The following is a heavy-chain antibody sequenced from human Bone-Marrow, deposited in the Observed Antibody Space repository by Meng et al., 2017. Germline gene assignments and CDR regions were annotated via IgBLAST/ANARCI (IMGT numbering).Heavy chain of an antibody. CDR3: ARVGPRIAVAVN. CDR1: GATFSNYA. J-gene: IGHJ4*02. CDR2: ISAYNGNT. V-gene: IGHV1-18*01. D-gene: IGHD6-19*01. Sequence: HVQLVQPGAGVKKPGSSVKVSCKASGATFSNYAISWVRQAPGQGLEWMGWISAYNGNTNYAQKLQGRVTMTTDTSTSTAYMELRSLRSDDTAVYYCARVGPRIAVAVNWGQGTLVTVSS.